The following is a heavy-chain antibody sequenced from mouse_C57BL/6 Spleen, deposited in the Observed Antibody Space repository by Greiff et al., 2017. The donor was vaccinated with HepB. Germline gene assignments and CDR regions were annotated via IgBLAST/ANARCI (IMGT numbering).Heavy chain of an antibody. J-gene: IGHJ3*01. D-gene: IGHD2-5*01. CDR3: AKSNPAWFAY. V-gene: IGHV1-22*01. Sequence: EVQLQQSGPELVKPGASVKMSCKASGYTFTDYNMHWVKQSHGKSLEWIGYINPNNGGTSYNQKFKGKATLTVNKSSRTAYMELRSLTSEDSAVYYWAKSNPAWFAYWGQGTLVTVSA. CDR2: INPNNGGT. CDR1: GYTFTDYN.